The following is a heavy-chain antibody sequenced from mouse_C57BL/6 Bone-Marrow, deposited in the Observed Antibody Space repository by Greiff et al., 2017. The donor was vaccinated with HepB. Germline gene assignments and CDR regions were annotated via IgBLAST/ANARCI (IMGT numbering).Heavy chain of an antibody. CDR3: ARGDYYGSSHWYFDV. D-gene: IGHD1-1*01. CDR2: IHPNSGST. CDR1: GYTFTSYW. V-gene: IGHV1-64*01. J-gene: IGHJ1*03. Sequence: VKLQQPGAELVKPGASVKLSCKASGYTFTSYWMHWVKQRPGQGLEWIGMIHPNSGSTNYNEKFKSKATLTVDKSSSTAYMQLSSLTSEDSAVYYCARGDYYGSSHWYFDVWGTGTTVTVSS.